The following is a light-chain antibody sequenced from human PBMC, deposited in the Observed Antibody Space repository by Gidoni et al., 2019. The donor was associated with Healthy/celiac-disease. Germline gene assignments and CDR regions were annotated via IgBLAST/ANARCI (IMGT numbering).Light chain of an antibody. J-gene: IGKJ4*02. CDR3: MQALQKLT. Sequence: DIVMTQSPLSLPVTPGEPASISFRSSQSLLHSNGYNFLDWYLQQPGQSPQLLIYLGSNRAAGVPDRISGSGSGTYFTLKISRVDADDVGVYYCMQALQKLTFGGGTKVEIK. CDR2: LGS. V-gene: IGKV2-28*01. CDR1: QSLLHSNGYNF.